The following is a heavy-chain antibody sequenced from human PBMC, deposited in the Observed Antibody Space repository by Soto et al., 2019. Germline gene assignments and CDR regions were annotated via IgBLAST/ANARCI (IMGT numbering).Heavy chain of an antibody. CDR2: IYYSGST. J-gene: IGHJ6*02. CDR1: GGSISSGDYY. Sequence: NPSETLSLTCTVSGGSISSGDYYWSWIRQPPGKGLEWIGYIYYSGSTYYNPSLKSRVTISVDTSKNQFSLKLSSVTAADTAVYYCARDTRIFGVALRGYYYYGMDVWGQGTTVTVSS. D-gene: IGHD3-3*01. V-gene: IGHV4-30-4*01. CDR3: ARDTRIFGVALRGYYYYGMDV.